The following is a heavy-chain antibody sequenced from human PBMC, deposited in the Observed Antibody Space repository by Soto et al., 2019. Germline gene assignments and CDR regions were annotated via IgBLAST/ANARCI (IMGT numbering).Heavy chain of an antibody. J-gene: IGHJ4*02. CDR3: ARDRVELVIAYYFDY. V-gene: IGHV3-33*01. CDR2: IWYDGSNK. CDR1: GFTFSSYG. D-gene: IGHD3-9*01. Sequence: QPGGSLRLSCAASGFTFSSYGMHWVRQAPGKGLEWVAVIWYDGSNKYYADSVKGRFTISRDNSKNTLYLQMNSLRAEDTAVYYCARDRVELVIAYYFDYWGQGALVTVSS.